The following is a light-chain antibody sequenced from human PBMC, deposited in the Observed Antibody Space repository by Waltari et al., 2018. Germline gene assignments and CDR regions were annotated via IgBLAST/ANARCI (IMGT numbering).Light chain of an antibody. J-gene: IGLJ1*01. V-gene: IGLV2-14*01. Sequence: QSALTQPASVSGSPGQSITISCTGPSSDVGGYHSVSWSQQHPGKAPQLMIYEVSNRPSGVSNRFSGSKSGNTASLTISGLQAEDEADYYCSSYTSSSTLLYVFGTGTKVTVL. CDR1: SSDVGGYHS. CDR3: SSYTSSSTLLYV. CDR2: EVS.